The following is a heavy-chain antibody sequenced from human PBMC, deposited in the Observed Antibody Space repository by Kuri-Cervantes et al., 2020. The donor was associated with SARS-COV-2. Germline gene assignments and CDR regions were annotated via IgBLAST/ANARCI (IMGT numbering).Heavy chain of an antibody. J-gene: IGHJ4*02. D-gene: IGHD3-3*01. CDR2: INPNSGGT. CDR3: VRGWSGYSLDPPHFDY. CDR1: GYTFTGYY. Sequence: ASVKVSCKASGYTFTGYYMHWVRQAPGQGLEWMGWINPNSGGTNYAQKFQGRVTMTRDTSISTAYMELSRLRSDDTAVYYCVRGWSGYSLDPPHFDYWGQGTLVTVSS. V-gene: IGHV1-2*02.